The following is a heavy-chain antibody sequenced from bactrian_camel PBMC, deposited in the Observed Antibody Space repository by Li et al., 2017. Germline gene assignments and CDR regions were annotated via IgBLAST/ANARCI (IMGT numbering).Heavy chain of an antibody. CDR2: IGSSGST. Sequence: QVQLVESGGGSVEAGGSLTLACEASGFIFDGSHLGWYRRRATGNQCDLISEIGSSGSTGYADSVKGRFTISHDNAKKTTYLQMDNLEPEDTAIYYCAAHWSLRAWRGDGRPSYWGPGTQVTVS. CDR1: GFIFDGSH. D-gene: IGHD8*01. CDR3: AAHWSLRAWRGDGRPSY. V-gene: IGHV3S53*01. J-gene: IGHJ4*01.